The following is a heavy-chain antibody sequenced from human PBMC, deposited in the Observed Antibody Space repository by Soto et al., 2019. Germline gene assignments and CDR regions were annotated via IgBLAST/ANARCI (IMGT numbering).Heavy chain of an antibody. Sequence: SETLSLTCTVFGGSISSYYWSWIRQPPGKGLEWIGYIYYSGSTNYNPSLKSRVTISVDTSKNQFSLKLSSVTAADTAVYYCAKYGDYDDALGYWGQGTLVTVSS. D-gene: IGHD4-17*01. CDR2: IYYSGST. V-gene: IGHV4-59*01. CDR1: GGSISSYY. CDR3: AKYGDYDDALGY. J-gene: IGHJ4*02.